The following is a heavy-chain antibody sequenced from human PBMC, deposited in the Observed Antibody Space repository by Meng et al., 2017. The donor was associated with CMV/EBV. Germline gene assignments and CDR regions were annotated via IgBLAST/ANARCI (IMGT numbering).Heavy chain of an antibody. J-gene: IGHJ4*02. V-gene: IGHV3-23*03. CDR1: GFTFSSYA. Sequence: GESLKISCAASGFTFSSYAMSWVRQAPGKGLEWVSVIYSGGSSTYYADSVKGRFTISRDNSKNTLYLQMNSLRAEDTAVYYCAREGGGSTRGYYFDYWGQGTLVTVSS. CDR2: IYSGGSST. CDR3: AREGGGSTRGYYFDY. D-gene: IGHD2-2*01.